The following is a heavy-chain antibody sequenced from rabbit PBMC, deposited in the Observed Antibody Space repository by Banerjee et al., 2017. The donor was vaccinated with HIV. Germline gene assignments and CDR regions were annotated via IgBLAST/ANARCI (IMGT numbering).Heavy chain of an antibody. V-gene: IGHV1S40*01. CDR2: IATSSSGSA. CDR1: AFDISSNA. Sequence: QSLVESAGGLVNTAASLIPPTTASAFDISSNAMICVRHAPGEGLEWIAWIATSSSGSAYYASWVSGRFTISKSTSTTVTLQVTSLTAADADTDFCASRDGGYTGYATGYNLWGPGTLVTVS. D-gene: IGHD7-1*01. J-gene: IGHJ4*01. CDR3: ASRDGGYTGYATGYNL.